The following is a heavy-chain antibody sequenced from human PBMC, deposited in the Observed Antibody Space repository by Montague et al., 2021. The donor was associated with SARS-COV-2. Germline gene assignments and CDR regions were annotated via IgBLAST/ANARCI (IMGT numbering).Heavy chain of an antibody. Sequence: SETLSLTCSVSGGSITAYYWTWIRQPPGKGLEWIGYTFHSGSTNYNSSLKSRVTISVDKSKNQFSLELSSVTAADTAVYYCGRLGPEGHCSVSTCSPSWGQGTLVSVSS. CDR1: GGSITAYY. V-gene: IGHV4-59*01. D-gene: IGHD2-2*01. CDR3: GRLGPEGHCSVSTCSPS. CDR2: TFHSGST. J-gene: IGHJ5*02.